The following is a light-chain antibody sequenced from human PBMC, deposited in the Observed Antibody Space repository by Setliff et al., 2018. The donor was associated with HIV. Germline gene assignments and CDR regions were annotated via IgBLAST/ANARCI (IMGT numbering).Light chain of an antibody. CDR3: SSYRGGNTLFV. J-gene: IGLJ1*01. CDR1: RSDVGAYNY. V-gene: IGLV2-14*01. CDR2: EVS. Sequence: ALTQPASVSGSPGQSITISCTGTRSDVGAYNYVSWYQQHPDKAPKLMIYEVSNRPSGVSNRFSGSKSGNTASLTISGLQAEDEADYFCSSYRGGNTLFVFGPGTKVTVL.